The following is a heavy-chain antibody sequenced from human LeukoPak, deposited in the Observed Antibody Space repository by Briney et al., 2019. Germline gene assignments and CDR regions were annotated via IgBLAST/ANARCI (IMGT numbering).Heavy chain of an antibody. V-gene: IGHV3-7*01. D-gene: IGHD3-22*01. CDR3: ARDYYDSSGTYYFDY. J-gene: IGHJ4*02. CDR2: IKQDGSEK. CDR1: GFTFSSYW. Sequence: GGSLRLSCAASGFTFSSYWMSWVRQAPGKGLEWVANIKQDGSEKYCVDSVKGRFTISRDNAKNSLYLQMNSLRAEDTAVYYCARDYYDSSGTYYFDYWGQGTLVTVSS.